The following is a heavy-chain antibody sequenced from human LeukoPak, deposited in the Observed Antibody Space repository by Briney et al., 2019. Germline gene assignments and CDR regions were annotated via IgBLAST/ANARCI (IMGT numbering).Heavy chain of an antibody. J-gene: IGHJ4*02. Sequence: SETLSLTCTVSGGSISSNFWSWIRQPAGKGLEWIGRIHTSGSTNYNPSLKSRVTMSVDTSKNQFSLNLSSVTAADTAVYYCARPRSTSGWDGDFDSWGQGTLVIVSS. CDR2: IHTSGST. V-gene: IGHV4-4*07. D-gene: IGHD6-19*01. CDR1: GGSISSNF. CDR3: ARPRSTSGWDGDFDS.